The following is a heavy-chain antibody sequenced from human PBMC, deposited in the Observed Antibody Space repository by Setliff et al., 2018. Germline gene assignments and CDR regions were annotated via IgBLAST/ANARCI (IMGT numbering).Heavy chain of an antibody. V-gene: IGHV4-38-2*01. D-gene: IGHD1-26*01. CDR3: ARVPPKDSGSFYWDAFDI. CDR2: IYHSGST. J-gene: IGHJ3*02. CDR1: GYSISSGYY. Sequence: SETLSLTCAVSGYSISSGYYWGWIRQPPGKGLEWIGSIYHSGSTYYNPSLKSRVTISVDTSKNQFSLKLTSVTAADTAVYYCARVPPKDSGSFYWDAFDIWGQGTMVTV.